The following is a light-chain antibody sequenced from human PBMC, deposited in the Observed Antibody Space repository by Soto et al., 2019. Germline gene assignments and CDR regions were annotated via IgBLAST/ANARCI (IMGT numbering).Light chain of an antibody. V-gene: IGKV3-20*01. CDR1: HAVTNNF. CDR3: QQYGTSPGT. J-gene: IGKJ2*01. Sequence: EIVLTQSPGTLSLSPGERATLSCRASHAVTNNFLAWYQQKPGQAPRLVIYGASSRPAGIPDRFSGSGAGTDFTLSISRLAPEDFAVYFCQQYGTSPGTFGQGTKLEIK. CDR2: GAS.